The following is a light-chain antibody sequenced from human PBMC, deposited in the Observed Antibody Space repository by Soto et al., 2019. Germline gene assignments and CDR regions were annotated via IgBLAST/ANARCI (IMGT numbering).Light chain of an antibody. Sequence: QSALTQLACVSGSPGQSITISCTGTSSDVGGYNYVSWYQQHPGKAPKLMIYDVSNRPSGVSNRFSGSKSGNTASLTISGLQAEDEADYYCSSYTSSSPVFGGGTKVTVL. CDR3: SSYTSSSPV. CDR1: SSDVGGYNY. J-gene: IGLJ2*01. CDR2: DVS. V-gene: IGLV2-14*01.